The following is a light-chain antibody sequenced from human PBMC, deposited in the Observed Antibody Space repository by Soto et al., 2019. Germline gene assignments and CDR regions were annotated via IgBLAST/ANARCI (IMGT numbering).Light chain of an antibody. Sequence: DIQMTQSPSTLSSSLIDRINITCLASQTISSWLAWYQQKPGKAPKLLIYKASTLKSGVPSRFSGSGYGTEFTLTIYTLQPDHFATYYCQQYNGHSMYSFGQGTKVDIK. CDR2: KAS. CDR3: QQYNGHSMYS. V-gene: IGKV1-5*03. J-gene: IGKJ1*01. CDR1: QTISSW.